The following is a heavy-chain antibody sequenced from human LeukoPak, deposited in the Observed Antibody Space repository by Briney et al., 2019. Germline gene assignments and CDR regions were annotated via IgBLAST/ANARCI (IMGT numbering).Heavy chain of an antibody. V-gene: IGHV3-23*01. D-gene: IGHD6-19*01. CDR1: GFTFSSYA. CDR2: IGGGGGST. Sequence: GGSLRLSCAASGFTFSSYAMSWVRQAPGKGLEWVSAIGGGGGSTYYADSVKGRFTISRDNSKNTLDLQMNSLRAEDTAVYYCANLYSSGANNYWGQGTLVTVSS. J-gene: IGHJ4*02. CDR3: ANLYSSGANNY.